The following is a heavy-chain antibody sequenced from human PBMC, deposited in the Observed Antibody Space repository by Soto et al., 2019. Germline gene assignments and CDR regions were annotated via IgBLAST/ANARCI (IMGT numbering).Heavy chain of an antibody. CDR2: IDSSDSYT. Sequence: EVQLVQSGAEVKKPGESLRISCKGSGYIFTSHWISWVRQLPGEGLEWMGRIDSSDSYTVYSPSFKGHVAFSADKSINTAYLQWGSLEASDTAIYYCARLGYCTGSSCTNWYLDLWGRGTLVTVSS. CDR3: ARLGYCTGSSCTNWYLDL. D-gene: IGHD2-8*02. V-gene: IGHV5-10-1*03. J-gene: IGHJ2*01. CDR1: GYIFTSHW.